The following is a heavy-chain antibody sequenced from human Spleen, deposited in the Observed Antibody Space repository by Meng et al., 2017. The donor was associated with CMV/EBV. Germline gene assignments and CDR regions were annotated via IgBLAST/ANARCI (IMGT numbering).Heavy chain of an antibody. D-gene: IGHD3-9*01. Sequence: GESLKISCAASGFTFSSYAMSWVRQAPGKGLEWVSVIYSGGSSTYYADSVKGRFTISRDNSKNTLYLQMNSLRAEDTAVYYCARGDGYYDILTGYSSWGQGTLVTVSS. V-gene: IGHV3-23*03. CDR2: IYSGGSST. CDR1: GFTFSSYA. CDR3: ARGDGYYDILTGYSS. J-gene: IGHJ5*02.